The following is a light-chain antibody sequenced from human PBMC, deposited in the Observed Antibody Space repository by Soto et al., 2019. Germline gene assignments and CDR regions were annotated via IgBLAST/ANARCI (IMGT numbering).Light chain of an antibody. CDR2: GAS. CDR3: QQYGSSPWA. Sequence: EIVLTQSPGTLSLSPGERATLSCRASQSVSTSSLAWYQQKPGQAPRLLIYGASSRATGIPDRFSGSGSGTDVTLAISRLEPEEFAVYCCQQYGSSPWAFGQGTKVEIK. CDR1: QSVSTSS. J-gene: IGKJ1*01. V-gene: IGKV3-20*01.